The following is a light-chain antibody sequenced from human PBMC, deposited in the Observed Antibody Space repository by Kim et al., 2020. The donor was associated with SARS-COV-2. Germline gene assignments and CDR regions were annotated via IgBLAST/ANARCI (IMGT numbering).Light chain of an antibody. CDR3: QSYDTSLGVV. J-gene: IGLJ2*01. CDR2: GDN. CDR1: SSNIGESDA. V-gene: IGLV1-40*01. Sequence: GQRVTISCTGSSSNIGESDALRWYQRHPGTAPKLLIYGDNNRPSGVPDRFSGSKSDTSASLAITGLQAEDEADYYCQSYDTSLGVVFGGGTKVTVL.